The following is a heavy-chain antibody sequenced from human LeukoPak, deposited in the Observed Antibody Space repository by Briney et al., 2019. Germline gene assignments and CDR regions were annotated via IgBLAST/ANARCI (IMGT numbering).Heavy chain of an antibody. CDR3: ASLARGGNWFDP. D-gene: IGHD6-6*01. Sequence: SETLSLTCAVSGGSFIGYDWTWIRQPPGKGLEWIGEINHSGGTNYNPSLKSRVTISVDTSKNQFSLKLSPVTAADTAVYYCASLARGGNWFDPWGQGTLVTVSS. CDR2: INHSGGT. CDR1: GGSFIGYD. V-gene: IGHV4-34*01. J-gene: IGHJ5*02.